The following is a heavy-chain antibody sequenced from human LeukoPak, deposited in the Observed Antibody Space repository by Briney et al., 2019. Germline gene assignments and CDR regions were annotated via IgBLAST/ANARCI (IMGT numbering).Heavy chain of an antibody. CDR1: GYSFTSYW. CDR3: AGQGRIAAAGPETDAFDI. CDR2: IYPGDSDT. D-gene: IGHD6-13*01. Sequence: GESLKISCKGSGYSFTSYWIGWVRQMPGKGLEWMGIIYPGDSDTRYSPSFQGQVTISADKSISTAYLQWSSLKASDTAMYYCAGQGRIAAAGPETDAFDIWGQGTMVTVSS. V-gene: IGHV5-51*01. J-gene: IGHJ3*02.